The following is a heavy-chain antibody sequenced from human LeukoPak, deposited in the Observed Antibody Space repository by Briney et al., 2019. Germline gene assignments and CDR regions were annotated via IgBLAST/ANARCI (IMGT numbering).Heavy chain of an antibody. D-gene: IGHD2-15*01. CDR1: GDSINSNY. V-gene: IGHV4-59*01. CDR2: IYYGGST. Sequence: SETLSLTCSVSGDSINSNYWSWMRQPPGKGLEWIGYIYYGGSTNNNPSLKSRVSMSVDTSKNQFSLNLSSVTAADTAVYHCARLLAGCPGGRCRAHFDYWGQGTLVTVSS. J-gene: IGHJ4*02. CDR3: ARLLAGCPGGRCRAHFDY.